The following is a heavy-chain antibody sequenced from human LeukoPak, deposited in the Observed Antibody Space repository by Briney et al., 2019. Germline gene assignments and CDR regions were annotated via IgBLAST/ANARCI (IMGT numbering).Heavy chain of an antibody. V-gene: IGHV3-48*01. CDR3: ARDYDFWSGYYYYMDV. Sequence: GGSLRLSCAASGFTFSSYSMNWVRQAPGKGLEWDSYISSSSSTIYYADSVKGRFTISRDNAKNSLYLQMNSLRAEDTAVYYCARDYDFWSGYYYYMDVWGKGTTVTVSS. CDR1: GFTFSSYS. J-gene: IGHJ6*03. D-gene: IGHD3-3*01. CDR2: ISSSSSTI.